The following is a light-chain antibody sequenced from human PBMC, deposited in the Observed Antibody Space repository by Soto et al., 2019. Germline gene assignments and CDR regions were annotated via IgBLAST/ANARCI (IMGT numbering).Light chain of an antibody. CDR3: SSYTTYTTWV. CDR2: EVS. Sequence: QSALTQPASMSGSPGQSITISCTGTSSDVGAYDYVSWYQQHPGKAPKLIISEVSNRPSGVSDRFSGSKSANTASLTISGLQAEDEADYYCSSYTTYTTWVFGGGTKVTVL. CDR1: SSDVGAYDY. V-gene: IGLV2-14*01. J-gene: IGLJ3*02.